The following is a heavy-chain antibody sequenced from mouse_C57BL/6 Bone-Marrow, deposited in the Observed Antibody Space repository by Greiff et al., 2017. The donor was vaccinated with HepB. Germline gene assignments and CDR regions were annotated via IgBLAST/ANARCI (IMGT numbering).Heavy chain of an antibody. J-gene: IGHJ1*03. CDR3: AREGSLLWYFDV. D-gene: IGHD2-10*01. Sequence: EVKLVESGGGLVKPGGSLKLSCAASGFTFSSYAMSWVRQTPEKRLEWVATISDGGSYTYYPDNVKGRFTISRDNAKNNLYLQMSHLKSEDTAMYYGAREGSLLWYFDVWGTGTTVTVSS. CDR2: ISDGGSYT. CDR1: GFTFSSYA. V-gene: IGHV5-4*01.